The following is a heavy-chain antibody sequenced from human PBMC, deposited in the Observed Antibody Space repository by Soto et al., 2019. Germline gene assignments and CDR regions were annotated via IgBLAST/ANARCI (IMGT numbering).Heavy chain of an antibody. V-gene: IGHV1-69*06. J-gene: IGHJ4*02. CDR2: VIPLFGTS. CDR3: ARADYYESSGLFDY. Sequence: QVQLVQSGAEVKKPGSSVKVSCEASGGTFSIYAINWVRQAPGQGLEWMGGVIPLFGTSDYSQKFQGRVTITADKSTDTAYMELFSLKSEDTAVYYCARADYYESSGLFDYWGQGTLVTVSS. D-gene: IGHD3-22*01. CDR1: GGTFSIYA.